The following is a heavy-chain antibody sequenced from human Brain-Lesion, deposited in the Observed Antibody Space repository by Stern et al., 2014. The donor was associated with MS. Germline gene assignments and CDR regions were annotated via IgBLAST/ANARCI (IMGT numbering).Heavy chain of an antibody. Sequence: QVQLVESGGGLVKPGGSLRLSCAASGFSFSDYYMAWVRQAPGQGLEWVSYITGSGDITNYADSVKGRFTISRDNAKNSLHLQMNSLRAEDTAVYYCVKNHYGLDYWGQGALVTVSS. CDR2: ITGSGDIT. CDR1: GFSFSDYY. V-gene: IGHV3-11*01. J-gene: IGHJ4*02. D-gene: IGHD3-10*01. CDR3: VKNHYGLDY.